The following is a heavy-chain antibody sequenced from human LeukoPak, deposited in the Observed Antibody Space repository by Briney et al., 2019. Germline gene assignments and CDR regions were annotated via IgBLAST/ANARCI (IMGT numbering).Heavy chain of an antibody. CDR2: ISSSSSST. Sequence: GGSLRLSCAASGFTFSSFSMNWVRQAPGKGLEWISYISSSSSSTYYANSVKGRFTISRDNAKNSLYLQMNSLRAEDTAVYYCARVIGSYGDSAYWGQGTLVTVSS. V-gene: IGHV3-48*04. D-gene: IGHD4-17*01. CDR3: ARVIGSYGDSAY. J-gene: IGHJ4*02. CDR1: GFTFSSFS.